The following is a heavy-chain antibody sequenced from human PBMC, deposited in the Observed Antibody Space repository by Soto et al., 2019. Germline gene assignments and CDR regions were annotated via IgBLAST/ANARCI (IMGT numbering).Heavy chain of an antibody. J-gene: IGHJ6*02. CDR1: GYSFTSYW. CDR3: AMRHGRDGYKNYYYYYGMDV. V-gene: IGHV5-10-1*01. D-gene: IGHD5-12*01. CDR2: IDPSDSYT. Sequence: GESLKISCKGSGYSFTSYWISWVRQMPGKGLEWMGRIDPSDSYTNYSPSFQGHVTISADKSISTAYLQWSSLKASDTAMYYCAMRHGRDGYKNYYYYYGMDVWGQGTTVTVSS.